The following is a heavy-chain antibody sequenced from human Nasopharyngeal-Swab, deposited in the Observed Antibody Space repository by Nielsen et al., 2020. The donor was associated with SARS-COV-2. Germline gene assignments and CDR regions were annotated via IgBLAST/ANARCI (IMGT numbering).Heavy chain of an antibody. D-gene: IGHD2/OR15-2a*01. CDR3: AKDLRGPYFF. V-gene: IGHV3-23*01. Sequence: VRQAPGKGLEWVAAIVGSGDISGSGGNTYYADSAKGRFTISRDNSKNTLSLQMNSLRAEDTAVYYCAKDLRGPYFFWGQGTLVTVSS. CDR2: IVGSGDISGSGGNT. J-gene: IGHJ4*02.